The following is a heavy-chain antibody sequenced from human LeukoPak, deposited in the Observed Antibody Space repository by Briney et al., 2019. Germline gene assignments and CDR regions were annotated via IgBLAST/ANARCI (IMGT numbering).Heavy chain of an antibody. D-gene: IGHD2-2*01. CDR3: ARHSTMLTSRWFDP. CDR1: GDSISSTTNS. CDR2: LYYTGSS. V-gene: IGHV4-39*01. J-gene: IGHJ5*02. Sequence: SETLSLTCTVSGDSISSTTNSWGWIHQPPGKGLEWIGSLYYTGSSYYNPSLKRRVTISGDTSNNQISLRMNSVTAADTAIYYCARHSTMLTSRWFDPWGQGTLVTVSS.